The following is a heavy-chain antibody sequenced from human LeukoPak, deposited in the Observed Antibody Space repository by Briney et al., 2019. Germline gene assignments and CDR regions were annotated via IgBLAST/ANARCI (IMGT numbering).Heavy chain of an antibody. D-gene: IGHD3-3*01. CDR2: ISSSGSTI. J-gene: IGHJ4*02. CDR1: GFTFSDYY. CDR3: ASGYYDFWSGYPYYFDY. Sequence: GGSLRPSCAASGFTFSDYYMSWIRQAPGKGLEWVSYISSSGSTIYYADSVKGRFTISRDNAKNSLYLQMNSLRAEDTAVYYCASGYYDFWSGYPYYFDYWGQGTLVTVSS. V-gene: IGHV3-11*04.